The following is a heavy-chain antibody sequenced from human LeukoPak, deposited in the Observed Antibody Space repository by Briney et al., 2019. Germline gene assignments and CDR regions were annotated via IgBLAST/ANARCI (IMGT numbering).Heavy chain of an antibody. J-gene: IGHJ4*02. CDR2: MNPNSGNT. CDR3: ARGKVITMVRGVPKVYFDY. V-gene: IGHV1-8*03. D-gene: IGHD3-10*01. CDR1: GYTFTSYD. Sequence: ASVKVSCKASGYTFTSYDINWVRQATGQGQEWMGWMNPNSGNTGYAQKFQGRVTITRNTSISTAYMELSSLRSEDTAVYYCARGKVITMVRGVPKVYFDYWGQGTLVTVSS.